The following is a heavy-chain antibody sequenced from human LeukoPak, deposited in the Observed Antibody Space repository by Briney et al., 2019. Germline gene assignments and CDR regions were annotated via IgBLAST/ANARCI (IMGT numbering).Heavy chain of an antibody. Sequence: SETLSLTCTVSGGSISNSYYYWGWIRQPPGKGLDWIGNIYYSGTTSYKPSLKSRVTISVDTSKNQFSLKLNSVTAADTAVYYCARLWAGYLDYWGQGTLVTVSS. V-gene: IGHV4-39*01. D-gene: IGHD6-19*01. CDR1: GGSISNSYYY. CDR3: ARLWAGYLDY. CDR2: IYYSGTT. J-gene: IGHJ4*02.